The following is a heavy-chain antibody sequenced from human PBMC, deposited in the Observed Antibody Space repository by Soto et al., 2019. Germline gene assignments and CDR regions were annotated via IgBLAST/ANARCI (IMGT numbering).Heavy chain of an antibody. CDR3: AREKTRDTAMVYYYYYGMDV. CDR2: IYTSGST. J-gene: IGHJ6*02. D-gene: IGHD5-18*01. V-gene: IGHV4-4*07. CDR1: GGSISSYY. Sequence: PSETLSLTCTVSGGSISSYYWSWVRQPAGKGLEWIGRIYTSGSTNYNPSLKSRVTMSVDTSKNQFSLKLSSVTAADTAVYYCAREKTRDTAMVYYYYYGMDVWGQGTTVTVSS.